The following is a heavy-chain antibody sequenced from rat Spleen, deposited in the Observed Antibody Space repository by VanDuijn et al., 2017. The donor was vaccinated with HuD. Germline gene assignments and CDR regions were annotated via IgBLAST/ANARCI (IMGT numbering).Heavy chain of an antibody. J-gene: IGHJ2*01. Sequence: EVQLVESGGGLVQPGKSMKLSCVASGFTFSDYGMAWVLQAPTKGLEWVASITYDGAKTFYRDSVKGRFTISRDNAKSTLYLQMDSLRSEDTATYYCTSPHNSGYYWGQGVMVTVSS. D-gene: IGHD4-3*01. CDR2: ITYDGAKT. V-gene: IGHV5-20*01. CDR1: GFTFSDYG. CDR3: TSPHNSGYY.